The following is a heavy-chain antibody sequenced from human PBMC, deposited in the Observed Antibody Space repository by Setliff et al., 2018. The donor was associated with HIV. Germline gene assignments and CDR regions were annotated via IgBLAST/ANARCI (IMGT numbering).Heavy chain of an antibody. Sequence: GASVKVSCKASGGTFSSYGITWVRQAPGQGLEWMGGSTPILDTTNYAQKCQGRVTIPTDESTNTVYMELCSLRSKDTSVYYCATYHYYDSSAYYNDLYYLGCWGQGTLVTVSS. CDR2: STPILDTT. J-gene: IGHJ4*02. D-gene: IGHD3-22*01. CDR1: GGTFSSYG. CDR3: ATYHYYDSSAYYNDLYYLGC. V-gene: IGHV1-69*05.